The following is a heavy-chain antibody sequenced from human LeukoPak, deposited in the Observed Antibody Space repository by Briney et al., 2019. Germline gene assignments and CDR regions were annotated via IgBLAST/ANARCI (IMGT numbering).Heavy chain of an antibody. CDR1: GFTFSDYY. D-gene: IGHD6-19*01. CDR3: AKDMGTSYSSGWYFNGMDV. Sequence: PGGSLRLSCAASGFTFSDYYMSWIRQAPGKGLEWVSYISSSGSTLYYADSVKGRITISRDNAKNSLYLQMNSLRAEDTALYYCAKDMGTSYSSGWYFNGMDVWGQGTTVTVSS. J-gene: IGHJ6*02. V-gene: IGHV3-11*01. CDR2: ISSSGSTL.